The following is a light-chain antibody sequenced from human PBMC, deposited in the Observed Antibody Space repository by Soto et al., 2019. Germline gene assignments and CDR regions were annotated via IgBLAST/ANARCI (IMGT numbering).Light chain of an antibody. CDR2: QDY. CDR3: QAWHMHTAV. CDR1: GLGDKY. J-gene: IGLJ2*01. V-gene: IGLV3-1*01. Sequence: SYELTQPPSVSVSPGQTANITCSGDGLGDKYASWYQQRPGQSPVLVVYQDYKRPSGIPERFSGSNSGNSATLTISGTQALDEADYYCQAWHMHTAVFGGGTKLTVL.